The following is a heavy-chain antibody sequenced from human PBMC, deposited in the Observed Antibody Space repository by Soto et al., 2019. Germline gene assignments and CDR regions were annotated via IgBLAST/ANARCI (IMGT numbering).Heavy chain of an antibody. D-gene: IGHD2-21*02. Sequence: QVQLVQSGAEVKKPGASVKVSCKASGYTFSSYGISWVRQAPGQGLEWRGWISAYNGNTNYAQKLQGRVTMTTDTSTSTAYMELRSLRSDDTAVYYCASSYCGGDCSVLYYYYGMDVWGQGTTVTVSS. CDR2: ISAYNGNT. CDR1: GYTFSSYG. J-gene: IGHJ6*02. CDR3: ASSYCGGDCSVLYYYYGMDV. V-gene: IGHV1-18*01.